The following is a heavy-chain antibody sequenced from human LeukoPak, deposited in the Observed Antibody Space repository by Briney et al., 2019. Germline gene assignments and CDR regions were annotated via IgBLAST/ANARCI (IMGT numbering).Heavy chain of an antibody. J-gene: IGHJ4*02. D-gene: IGHD3-10*01. V-gene: IGHV1-2*02. CDR1: GYTFTGYY. CDR2: INPNSGGT. Sequence: ASVKVSCKASGYTFTGYYMHWVRQAPGQGLEWMGWINPNSGGTNYAHKFQGRVTMTRDTSISTAYMELSRLRSDDTAVYYCARGVASRITMVRGVIPLDYWGQGTLVTVSS. CDR3: ARGVASRITMVRGVIPLDY.